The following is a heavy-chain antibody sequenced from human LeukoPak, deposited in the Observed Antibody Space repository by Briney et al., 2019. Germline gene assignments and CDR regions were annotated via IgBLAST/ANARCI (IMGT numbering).Heavy chain of an antibody. CDR1: GFTFTSSA. CDR3: AAGYSGYDSGLFDY. D-gene: IGHD5-12*01. J-gene: IGHJ4*02. V-gene: IGHV1-58*02. Sequence: SVKVSCKAPGFTFTSSAMQWVRQARGQRLEWIGWIVVGSGNTNYAQKFQERVTITRDTSTSTAYMELSSLRSEDTAVYYCAAGYSGYDSGLFDYWGQGTLVTVSS. CDR2: IVVGSGNT.